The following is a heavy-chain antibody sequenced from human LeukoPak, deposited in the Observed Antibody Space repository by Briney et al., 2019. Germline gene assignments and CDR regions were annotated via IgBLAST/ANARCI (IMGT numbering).Heavy chain of an antibody. CDR3: ARVHVLLWFGELLSGLPPYYYGMDV. CDR2: IIPIFGTA. D-gene: IGHD3-10*01. CDR1: GGTFGSYA. J-gene: IGHJ6*02. Sequence: ASVKVSCKASGGTFGSYAISWVRQAPGQGLEWMGGIIPIFGTANYAQKFQGRVTMTRNTSISTAYMELSSLRSEDTAVYYCARVHVLLWFGELLSGLPPYYYGMDVWGQGTTVTVSS. V-gene: IGHV1-69*05.